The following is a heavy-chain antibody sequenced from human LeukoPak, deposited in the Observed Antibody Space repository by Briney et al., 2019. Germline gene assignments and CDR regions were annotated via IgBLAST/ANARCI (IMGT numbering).Heavy chain of an antibody. CDR3: AKVGYDSSRYYLDY. Sequence: PGGSLRLSCAASGFNFITYDMTWVRQSPGKGLEWVSAISGSGGSTYYADSVKGRFTISRDNSKNTLYLQMNSLRAEDTAVYYCAKVGYDSSRYYLDYWGQGTLVTVSS. V-gene: IGHV3-23*01. CDR2: ISGSGGST. J-gene: IGHJ4*02. D-gene: IGHD3-22*01. CDR1: GFNFITYD.